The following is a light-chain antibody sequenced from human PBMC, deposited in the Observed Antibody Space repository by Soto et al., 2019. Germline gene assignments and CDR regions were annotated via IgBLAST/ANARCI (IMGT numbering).Light chain of an antibody. V-gene: IGLV1-40*01. CDR3: SSYTATTTLVV. CDR2: GNN. Sequence: QSVLTQPPSVSGAPGQRVAISCTGSSSNIGAGYDVQWYQQLPGTAPKLLMFGNNNRPSGVPDRFSGSKSGNTASLTISGLQAEDEADYYCSSYTATTTLVVFGGGTQLTVL. CDR1: SSNIGAGYD. J-gene: IGLJ2*01.